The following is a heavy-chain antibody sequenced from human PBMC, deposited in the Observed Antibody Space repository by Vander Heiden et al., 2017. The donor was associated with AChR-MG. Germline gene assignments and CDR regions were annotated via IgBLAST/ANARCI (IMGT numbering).Heavy chain of an antibody. CDR1: GGTFSSYP. CDR3: ARVESYADYAGRFQF. CDR2: FIPLFSAP. D-gene: IGHD3-16*01. V-gene: IGHV1-69*01. Sequence: QLQLVQSGAEVKKPASSVKVSCKASGGTFSSYPFSCVRQAPGHGLGWIGGFIPLFSAPNYALKFQGRLTITADDSTSRMYMELSSLTSEDTAVYYCARVESYADYAGRFQFWGQGTLLTVSS. J-gene: IGHJ1*01.